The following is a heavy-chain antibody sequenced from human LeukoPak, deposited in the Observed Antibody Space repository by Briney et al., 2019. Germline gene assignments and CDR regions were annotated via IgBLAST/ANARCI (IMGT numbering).Heavy chain of an antibody. CDR1: GGSISSYY. CDR3: ARDSGTTGEVKFDP. J-gene: IGHJ5*02. Sequence: SETLSLTCTVSGGSISSYYWSWIRQPPGKGLEWIGYIYYSGSTNYNPSLKSRVTMSIDTSNNQFSLRLRFVTAADTAVYYCARDSGTTGEVKFDPWGQGTLVTVSS. V-gene: IGHV4-59*12. CDR2: IYYSGST. D-gene: IGHD3-10*01.